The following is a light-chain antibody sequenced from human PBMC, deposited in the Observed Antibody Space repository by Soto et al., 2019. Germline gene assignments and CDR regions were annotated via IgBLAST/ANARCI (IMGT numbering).Light chain of an antibody. CDR1: QSVSSSY. J-gene: IGKJ2*01. Sequence: EIVLTQSPGTLSLSPGESATLSCRASQSVSSSYFAWYQQKPGQAPRLLIYGASGRATGIPDRFSGSGSGTDFTLTISRLEPEDFAVYYCQQYGSSPMYTFGQGTKLEIK. CDR3: QQYGSSPMYT. V-gene: IGKV3-20*01. CDR2: GAS.